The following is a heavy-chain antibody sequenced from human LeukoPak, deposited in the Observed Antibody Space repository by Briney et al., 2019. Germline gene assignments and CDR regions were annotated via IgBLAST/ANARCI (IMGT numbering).Heavy chain of an antibody. CDR1: GGSISSGDYY. Sequence: PSETLSLTCTVSGGSISSGDYYWSWIRQPPGKGLEWIGYIYYSGSTYYNPSLKSRVAISVDTSKNQFSLKLSSVTAADTAVYYCARGAGEWFGENPYFGYWGQGTLVTVSS. CDR3: ARGAGEWFGENPYFGY. V-gene: IGHV4-30-4*01. CDR2: IYYSGST. J-gene: IGHJ4*02. D-gene: IGHD3-10*01.